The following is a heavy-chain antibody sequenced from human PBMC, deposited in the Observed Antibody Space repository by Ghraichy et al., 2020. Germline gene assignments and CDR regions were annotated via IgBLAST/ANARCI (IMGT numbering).Heavy chain of an antibody. CDR3: ARRGSGWYQVNWYFDL. J-gene: IGHJ2*01. CDR1: GGSISSSSYY. D-gene: IGHD6-19*01. CDR2: IYYSGST. Sequence: SQTLSLTCTVSGGSISSSSYYWGWIRQPPGKGLEWIGSIYYSGSTYYNPSLKSRVTISVDTSKNQFSLKLSSVTAADTAVYYCARRGSGWYQVNWYFDLWGRGTLVTVSS. V-gene: IGHV4-39*01.